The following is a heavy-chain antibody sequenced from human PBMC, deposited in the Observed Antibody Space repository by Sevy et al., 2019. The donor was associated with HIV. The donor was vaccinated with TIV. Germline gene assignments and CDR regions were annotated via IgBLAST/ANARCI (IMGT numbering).Heavy chain of an antibody. Sequence: GGSLSLSCAASGFPFSNYAMSWIRQAPGKGLEWVSTLIGGGSRTYYADSVTGRFTISRDNSKKTLYLQMNSLRADDTAIYYCAKRRVQSGLSGGGANYGWDVCGHGTTVTVSS. CDR1: GFPFSNYA. J-gene: IGHJ6*02. V-gene: IGHV3-23*01. CDR3: AKRRVQSGLSGGGANYGWDV. D-gene: IGHD2-15*01. CDR2: LIGGGSRT.